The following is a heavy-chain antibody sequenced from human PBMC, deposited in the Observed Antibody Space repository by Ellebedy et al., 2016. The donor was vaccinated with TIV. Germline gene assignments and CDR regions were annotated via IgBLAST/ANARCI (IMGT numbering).Heavy chain of an antibody. CDR3: ARARSSGWLHTPDY. CDR1: GYTFTSYY. V-gene: IGHV1-46*04. CDR2: INPSGGST. D-gene: IGHD6-19*01. Sequence: AASVKVSCKASGYTFTSYYMHWVRQAPGQGLEWMGIINPSGGSTTYAQKLQGRGTMTRDTSTSTVYMELNSLRSEDTAVYYCARARSSGWLHTPDYWGQGTLVTVSS. J-gene: IGHJ4*02.